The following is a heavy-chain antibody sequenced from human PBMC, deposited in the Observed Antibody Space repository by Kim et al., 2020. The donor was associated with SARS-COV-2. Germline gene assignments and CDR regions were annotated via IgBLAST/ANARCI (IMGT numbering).Heavy chain of an antibody. CDR2: IESSGGT. Sequence: SETLSLTCTVSSASISNYYWTWIRQPPGKELEWIGFIESSGGTSYNPSLKSRVTFSVDTSRTQFSLKLTSVSAVDTAVYYCARGLTGGYWYFDLWGRGTL. CDR1: SASISNYY. D-gene: IGHD2-8*02. CDR3: ARGLTGGYWYFDL. V-gene: IGHV4-59*01. J-gene: IGHJ2*01.